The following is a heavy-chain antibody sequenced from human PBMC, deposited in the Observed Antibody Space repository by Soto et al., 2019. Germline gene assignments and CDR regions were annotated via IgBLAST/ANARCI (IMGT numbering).Heavy chain of an antibody. CDR1: GGSVSSGSYY. CDR3: ARVIVVVPAASNWFDP. D-gene: IGHD2-2*01. Sequence: SETLSLTCTVSGGSVSSGSYYWSWIRQPPGKGLEWIGYIYYSGSTNYNPSLKSRVTISVDTSKNQFSLKLSSVTAADTAVYYCARVIVVVPAASNWFDPWGQGTLVTVSS. V-gene: IGHV4-61*01. J-gene: IGHJ5*02. CDR2: IYYSGST.